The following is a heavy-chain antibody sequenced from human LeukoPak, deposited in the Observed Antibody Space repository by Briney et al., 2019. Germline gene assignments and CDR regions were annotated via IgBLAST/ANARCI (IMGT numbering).Heavy chain of an antibody. V-gene: IGHV1-8*02. J-gene: IGHJ4*02. D-gene: IGHD3-10*01. CDR3: ARGRGLLWFGELFRAFDY. CDR2: MNPDSGNT. Sequence: ASVKVSCKASGYPFTGYFMHWVRQAHGQGLEWMGWMNPDSGNTGYAQKFQGRVTMTRNTSISTAYMELSSLRSEDTAVYYCARGRGLLWFGELFRAFDYWGQGTLVTVSS. CDR1: GYPFTGYF.